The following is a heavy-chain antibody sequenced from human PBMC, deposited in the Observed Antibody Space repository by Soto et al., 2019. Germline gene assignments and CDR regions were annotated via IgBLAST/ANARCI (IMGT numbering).Heavy chain of an antibody. V-gene: IGHV3-53*01. J-gene: IGHJ4*02. CDR1: GFTVSSNY. CDR3: ARAHGGRDGYNYDY. D-gene: IGHD5-12*01. Sequence: EVQLVESGGGLIQPGGSLRLSCAASGFTVSSNYMSWVRQAPGKGLGWVSVIYSGGSTYYADSVKGRFTISRDNSKNTLYLQMNSLRAEDTAVYYCARAHGGRDGYNYDYWGQGTLVTVSS. CDR2: IYSGGST.